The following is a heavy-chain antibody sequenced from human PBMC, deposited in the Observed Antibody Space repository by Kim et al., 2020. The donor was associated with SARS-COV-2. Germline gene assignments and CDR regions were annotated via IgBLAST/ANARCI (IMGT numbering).Heavy chain of an antibody. D-gene: IGHD3-9*01. J-gene: IGHJ4*02. CDR3: ARTGRDFDWFGSFVY. Sequence: GGSLRLSCAASGFTVISNYMSWVRQAPGKGLEWVSVIYSGGSTYYADSVKGRFTISRDNSKNTVYLQMNSLRAEDTAVYYCARTGRDFDWFGSFVYWGQRALVTVSS. V-gene: IGHV3-53*01. CDR2: IYSGGST. CDR1: GFTVISNY.